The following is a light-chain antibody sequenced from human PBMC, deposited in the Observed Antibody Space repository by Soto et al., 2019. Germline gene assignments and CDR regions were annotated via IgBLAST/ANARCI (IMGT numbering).Light chain of an antibody. J-gene: IGKJ1*01. CDR3: QQYNNWPST. CDR1: QSVSSS. V-gene: IGKV3-15*01. Sequence: EIVLTQSPGTLSLSPGARAPLSCRASQSVSSSSLAWYQQKSGQAPRLLIYAASTRATDIPARFSGSGSGTEFTLTISNLQSEDFVVYYCQQYNNWPSTFGQGTKV. CDR2: AAS.